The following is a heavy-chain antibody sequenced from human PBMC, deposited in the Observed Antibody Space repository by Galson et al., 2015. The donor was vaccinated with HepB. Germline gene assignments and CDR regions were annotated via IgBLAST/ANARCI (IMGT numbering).Heavy chain of an antibody. D-gene: IGHD6-13*01. CDR2: IYSGGST. CDR1: GFTVSSNY. J-gene: IGHJ4*02. CDR3: ARGGSSWYGEKYYFDY. Sequence: SLRLSCAASGFTVSSNYMSWVRQAPGKGLEWVSVIYSGGSTYYADSVKGRFTISRDNSKNTLYLQMNSLRAEDTAVYYCARGGSSWYGEKYYFDYWGQGTLVTVSS. V-gene: IGHV3-53*01.